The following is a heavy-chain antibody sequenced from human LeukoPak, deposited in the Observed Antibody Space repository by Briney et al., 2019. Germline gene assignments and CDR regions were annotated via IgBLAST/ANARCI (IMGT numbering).Heavy chain of an antibody. Sequence: GESLKISCKGSGFIYINYWIGWVRQMPGKGLEWMGIIYPGDSDTRYSPSFQGQVTITADKSISTAYLQWSSLKASDTAKYYCARHTKYSSSSRVFDYWGQGTLVTVSS. D-gene: IGHD6-6*01. CDR2: IYPGDSDT. J-gene: IGHJ4*02. V-gene: IGHV5-51*01. CDR3: ARHTKYSSSSRVFDY. CDR1: GFIYINYW.